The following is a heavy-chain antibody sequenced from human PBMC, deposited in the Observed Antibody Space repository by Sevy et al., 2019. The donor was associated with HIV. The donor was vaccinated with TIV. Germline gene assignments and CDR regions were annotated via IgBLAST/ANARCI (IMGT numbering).Heavy chain of an antibody. CDR3: ARDGGYSVKWYPLY. CDR2: ISYEGTET. Sequence: GGSLRLSCASSGFAFSTHAMHWVRQAPGKGLEWVAVISYEGTETFYAASVEGRFTISRDNSKNMLSLQINSLRPEDTAVYYCARDGGYSVKWYPLYWGHGTLVTVSS. J-gene: IGHJ4*01. V-gene: IGHV3-30-3*01. D-gene: IGHD1-26*01. CDR1: GFAFSTHA.